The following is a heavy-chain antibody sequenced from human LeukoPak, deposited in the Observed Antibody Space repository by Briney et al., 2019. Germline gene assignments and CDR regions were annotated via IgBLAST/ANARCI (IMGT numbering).Heavy chain of an antibody. CDR2: ISSSSSTI. CDR3: ARGGRVGRGAFDI. J-gene: IGHJ3*02. V-gene: IGHV3-48*01. CDR1: GFTFSSYS. D-gene: IGHD1-26*01. Sequence: PGGSLRLSCAASGFTFSSYSMNWVRQAPGKGLEWVSYISSSSSTIYYADSVKGRFTISRDNAKNSLYLQINSLRAEDTAVYYCARGGRVGRGAFDIWGQGTMVTVSS.